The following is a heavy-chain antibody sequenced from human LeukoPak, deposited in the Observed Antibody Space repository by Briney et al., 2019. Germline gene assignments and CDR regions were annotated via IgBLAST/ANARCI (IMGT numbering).Heavy chain of an antibody. J-gene: IGHJ5*02. V-gene: IGHV1-69*13. CDR3: ARRWLPRYCSSTSCYEDWFDP. Sequence: SVKVSCKASGGTFSSYAISRVRQAPGQGLEWMGGIIPIFGTANYAQKFQGRVTITADESTSTAYMELSSLRSEDTAVYYCARRWLPRYCSSTSCYEDWFDPWGQGTLVTVSS. D-gene: IGHD2-2*01. CDR1: GGTFSSYA. CDR2: IIPIFGTA.